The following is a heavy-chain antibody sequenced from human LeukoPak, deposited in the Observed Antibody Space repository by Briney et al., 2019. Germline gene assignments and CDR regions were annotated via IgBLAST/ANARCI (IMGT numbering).Heavy chain of an antibody. CDR2: IYYSGST. D-gene: IGHD1-26*01. CDR1: GGSISSSSYY. J-gene: IGHJ4*02. CDR3: ARGKNRGSHIDY. Sequence: TSETLSLTCTVSGGSISSSSYYWGWIRQPPGKGLEWIGSIYYSGSTYYNPSLKSRVTISVDTSKNQFSLKLRSVTAADTAVYYCARGKNRGSHIDYWGQGTLVTVSS. V-gene: IGHV4-39*07.